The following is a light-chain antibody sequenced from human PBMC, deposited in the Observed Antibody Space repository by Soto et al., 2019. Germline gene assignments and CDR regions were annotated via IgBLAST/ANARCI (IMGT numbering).Light chain of an antibody. Sequence: QSALTQPASVSGSPGQSITISCTGTINDVGGYNYVSWYQQHPDKAPKLILYEVSRRPSGVSNRFSGSKSGNTASLTISGLLAEDEADYSCSSYTNTSTLVFGTGTKLTVL. CDR2: EVS. V-gene: IGLV2-14*03. CDR3: SSYTNTSTLV. CDR1: INDVGGYNY. J-gene: IGLJ1*01.